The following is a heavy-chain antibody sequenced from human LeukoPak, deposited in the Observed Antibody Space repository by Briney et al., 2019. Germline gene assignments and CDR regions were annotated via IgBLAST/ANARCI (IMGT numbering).Heavy chain of an antibody. V-gene: IGHV3-30*04. D-gene: IGHD3-10*01. CDR3: ARDSVRGVPPFYCYYYYMDV. CDR2: ILYDGRTT. CDR1: GFTFRSYT. Sequence: PGGSLRLSCAASGFTFRSYTMHWVRQAPGKGLEWVAVILYDGRTTNYADSVKGRFTISRDNSKNTLYLQMNSLRAEDTAVYYCARDSVRGVPPFYCYYYYMDVWGKGTTVTVSS. J-gene: IGHJ6*03.